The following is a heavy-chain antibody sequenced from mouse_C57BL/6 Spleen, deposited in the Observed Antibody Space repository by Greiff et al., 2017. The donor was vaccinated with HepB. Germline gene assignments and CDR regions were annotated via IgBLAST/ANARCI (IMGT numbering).Heavy chain of an antibody. CDR1: GFTFSDYG. Sequence: EVMLVESGGGLVKPGGSLKLSCAASGFTFSDYGMHWVRQAPEKGLEWVAYISSGSSTIYYADTVKGRFTISRDNAKNTLFLQMTSLRSEDTAMYYCARMDYGSLYWDFDVWGTGTTVTVSS. CDR3: ARMDYGSLYWDFDV. V-gene: IGHV5-17*01. D-gene: IGHD1-1*01. J-gene: IGHJ1*03. CDR2: ISSGSSTI.